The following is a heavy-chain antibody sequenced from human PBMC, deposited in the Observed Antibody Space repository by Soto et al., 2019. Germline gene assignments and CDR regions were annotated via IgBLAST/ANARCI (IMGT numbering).Heavy chain of an antibody. Sequence: ASVKVSCKASGNTFTSYDINWVRQATGHGLEWMGWINPNSGNIGYAQKFQGRVTMARDTAIRTAYMEVSRLRSDDTAVYYCARGRASGSYYLLDYWGQGTLVTVSS. D-gene: IGHD3-10*01. CDR3: ARGRASGSYYLLDY. CDR2: INPNSGNI. J-gene: IGHJ4*02. CDR1: GNTFTSYD. V-gene: IGHV1-8*01.